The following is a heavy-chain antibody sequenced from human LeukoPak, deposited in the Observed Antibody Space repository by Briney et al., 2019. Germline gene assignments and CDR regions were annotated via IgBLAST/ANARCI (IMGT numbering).Heavy chain of an antibody. J-gene: IGHJ4*02. V-gene: IGHV3-23*01. D-gene: IGHD1-26*01. CDR2: ISGSSGNT. CDR3: ARGWNGSYFWTFAH. CDR1: GFSFSSYA. Sequence: GGSLRLSCVASGFSFSSYAMTWVRQVPEKGLEWVAAISGSSGNTYYSDSVTGRFTISRDNSKNTLYLQMNSLRAEDTARYYCARGWNGSYFWTFAHWGQGTLVTVSS.